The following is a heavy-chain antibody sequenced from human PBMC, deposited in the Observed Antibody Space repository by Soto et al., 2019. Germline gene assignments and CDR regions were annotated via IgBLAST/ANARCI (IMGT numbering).Heavy chain of an antibody. CDR1: GFNFGPFW. D-gene: IGHD3-10*01. CDR3: ARDRGYPDSFDI. Sequence: LRLSCAASGFNFGPFWMHWVRQAPGKGLVWVSHINGDGNTIVYADSVRGRFTISRDNAKSTLFLQMNSLRVEDTAVYYCARDRGYPDSFDIWGQGTMVTV. J-gene: IGHJ3*02. CDR2: INGDGNTI. V-gene: IGHV3-74*01.